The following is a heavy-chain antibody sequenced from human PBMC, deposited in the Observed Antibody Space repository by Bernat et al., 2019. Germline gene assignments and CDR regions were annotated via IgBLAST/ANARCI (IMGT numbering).Heavy chain of an antibody. CDR2: ISSSSSYT. J-gene: IGHJ6*03. CDR3: ARGTSTSAPYMDV. CDR1: GFTFSDYY. Sequence: QVQQVESGGGLVKPGGSLRLSCAASGFTFSDYYMSWIRQAPGKGLDWVAYISSSSSYTNYADSVKGRFTISRDNSKNSLYLQMNSLRAEDTAVYYCARGTSTSAPYMDVWGKGTTVTVSS. V-gene: IGHV3-11*05.